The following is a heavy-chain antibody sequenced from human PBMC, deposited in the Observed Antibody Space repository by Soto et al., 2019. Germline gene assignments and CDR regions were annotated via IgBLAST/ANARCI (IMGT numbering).Heavy chain of an antibody. Sequence: PSETLSLTCTVSGGSISSYYWSWIRQPAGKGLEWIGRIYTSGSTNYNPSLTSRVTMSVDTSKNQFSLKLSSVTAADTAVYYCARGFVRGSYYYGSGSKNWFDPWGQGTLVTVSS. CDR1: GGSISSYY. CDR2: IYTSGST. CDR3: ARGFVRGSYYYGSGSKNWFDP. D-gene: IGHD3-10*01. V-gene: IGHV4-4*07. J-gene: IGHJ5*02.